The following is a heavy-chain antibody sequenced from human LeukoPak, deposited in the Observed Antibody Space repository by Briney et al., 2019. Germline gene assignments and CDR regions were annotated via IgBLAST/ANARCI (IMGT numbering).Heavy chain of an antibody. J-gene: IGHJ5*02. CDR1: GYTFTSYG. D-gene: IGHD3-22*01. Sequence: GASVKVSCKASGYTFTSYGISWVRQAPGQGLEWLGWISAYNDNTNYAQKVQGRVTMTTDTSTSTAYMELRSLRSDDTAVYYCARDENYDTSQGWFDPWGQGTLVIVSS. V-gene: IGHV1-18*01. CDR3: ARDENYDTSQGWFDP. CDR2: ISAYNDNT.